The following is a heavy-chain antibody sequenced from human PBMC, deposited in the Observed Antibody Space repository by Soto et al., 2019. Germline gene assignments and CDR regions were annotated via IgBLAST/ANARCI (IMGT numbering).Heavy chain of an antibody. V-gene: IGHV4-39*01. CDR3: ATLPHCSSTSCLSY. D-gene: IGHD2-2*01. CDR1: GGSISSSSYY. CDR2: IYYSGST. Sequence: SETLSLTCTVSGGSISSSSYYWGWIRQPPGKGLEWIGSIYYSGSTHYNPSLKSRVTISVDTSKTQFSLKLSSVTAADTAVYYCATLPHCSSTSCLSYWGQGTLVTVSS. J-gene: IGHJ4*02.